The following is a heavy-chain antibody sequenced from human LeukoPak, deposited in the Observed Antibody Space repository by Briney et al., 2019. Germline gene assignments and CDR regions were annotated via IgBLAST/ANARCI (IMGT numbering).Heavy chain of an antibody. CDR2: TYYRSKWRN. CDR1: GDSFSSNSAS. CDR3: ARRLTQYDCFDP. D-gene: IGHD2-2*01. Sequence: SQTLSLTCAISGDSFSSNSASWNWIRQSPSRGLEWLGRTYYRSKWRNDYAVSVKSRITVNPDTSKNQFSLHLNSVTPEDTAVYYCARRLTQYDCFDPWGQGILVTVSS. V-gene: IGHV6-1*01. J-gene: IGHJ5*02.